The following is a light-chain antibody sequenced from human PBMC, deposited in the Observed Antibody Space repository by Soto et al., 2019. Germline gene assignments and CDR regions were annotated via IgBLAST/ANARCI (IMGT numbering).Light chain of an antibody. V-gene: IGLV2-14*01. CDR1: SSDVGGYNY. CDR3: SSYSSSSTLYV. J-gene: IGLJ1*01. CDR2: EVS. Sequence: QSALTQPASVSGSPGQSNTISCTGTSSDVGGYNYVSWFQQHPGKAPKLMIFEVSDRPSGISNRFSGSKSGNTASLTISGLQAEDEADYYCSSYSSSSTLYVFGTGTKLTVL.